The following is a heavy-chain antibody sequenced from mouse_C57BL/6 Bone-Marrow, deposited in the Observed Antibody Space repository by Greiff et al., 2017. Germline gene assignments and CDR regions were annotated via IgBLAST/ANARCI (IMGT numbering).Heavy chain of an antibody. CDR1: GYTFPSYW. Sequence: QVQLQQPGAELVMPGASVKLSCKASGYTFPSYWMHWVKQRPGQGLEWIGEIDPCDSSTYYNHTFKGKSTLTVDKSSSTACMQLSILTSEDSAVNYCSLTGTDYWGQGTTLTGSS. V-gene: IGHV1-69*01. CDR3: SLTGTDY. D-gene: IGHD4-1*01. J-gene: IGHJ2*01. CDR2: IDPCDSST.